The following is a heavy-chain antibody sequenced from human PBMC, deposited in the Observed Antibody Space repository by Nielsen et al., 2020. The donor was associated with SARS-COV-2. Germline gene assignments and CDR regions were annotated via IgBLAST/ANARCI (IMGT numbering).Heavy chain of an antibody. CDR3: ARDTGVDIDY. Sequence: SETLSLTCSVSGGPMHNYYWNWIRQPPGKGLEWIGYIHHSGYTIYNPSLNSRVTISVDTPNKQVTLQLSSVTAADTAVYYCARDTGVDIDYWGQGTLVTVSS. CDR1: GGPMHNYY. J-gene: IGHJ4*02. CDR2: IHHSGYT. V-gene: IGHV4-59*01. D-gene: IGHD7-27*01.